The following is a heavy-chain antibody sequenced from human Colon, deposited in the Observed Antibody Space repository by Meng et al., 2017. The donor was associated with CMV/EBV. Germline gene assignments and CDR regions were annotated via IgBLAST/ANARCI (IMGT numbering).Heavy chain of an antibody. CDR1: GFTFSSYE. D-gene: IGHD3-3*01. CDR3: ASHDFWSGLTVDV. CDR2: ISNSGGTI. Sequence: GESLKISCAASGFTFSSYEMNWVRQAPGKGLEWVSYISNSGGTIYYADSVKGRFTISRDNAKNSLYLQMNSLRAEDTAVYYCASHDFWSGLTVDVWGQGTTVTVSS. J-gene: IGHJ6*02. V-gene: IGHV3-48*03.